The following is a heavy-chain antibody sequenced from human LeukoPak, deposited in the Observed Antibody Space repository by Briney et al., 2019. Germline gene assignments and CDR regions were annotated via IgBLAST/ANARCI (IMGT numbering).Heavy chain of an antibody. CDR2: INAGNGNT. CDR3: ARAIHRLSSGWYGGVDY. D-gene: IGHD6-19*01. J-gene: IGHJ4*02. V-gene: IGHV1-3*03. CDR1: GYTFTGYY. Sequence: ASVKVSCKASGYTFTGYYMHWVRQAPGQGLEWMGSINAGNGNTKYSQELQGRVTITRDTSASTAYMELSSLRSEDMAVYYCARAIHRLSSGWYGGVDYWGQGTLVTVSS.